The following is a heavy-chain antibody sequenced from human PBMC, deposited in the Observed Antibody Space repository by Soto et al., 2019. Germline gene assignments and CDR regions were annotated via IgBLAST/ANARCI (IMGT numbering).Heavy chain of an antibody. D-gene: IGHD3-22*01. CDR1: GDSVSSSSVT. CDR3: VRMIGNSWLDF. V-gene: IGHV6-1*01. J-gene: IGHJ5*01. Sequence: QVQLQQSEPGLVKPSQTLSLTCAISGDSVSSSSVTWNWIRQSPSRGLEWLGRTYYRSKWYNDSAESGKIRITINPDTSKNQFSLHLNSLTPEDTAVYYCVRMIGNSWLDFWGQGTLVTVSS. CDR2: TYYRSKWYN.